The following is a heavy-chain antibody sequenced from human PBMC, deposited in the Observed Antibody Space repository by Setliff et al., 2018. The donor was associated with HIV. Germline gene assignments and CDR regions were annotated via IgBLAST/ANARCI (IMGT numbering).Heavy chain of an antibody. Sequence: GGSLRLSCAASGFTFSDHYMDWVRQAPGKGLEWVGRSRNKANSYTTEYAASVKGRFTISRDDSNNSLYLQMNSLKTDDTAVYYCARGRLLWSGSYYYYYMDVWGKGTTVTV. CDR3: ARGRLLWSGSYYYYYMDV. CDR2: SRNKANSYTT. J-gene: IGHJ6*03. V-gene: IGHV3-72*01. CDR1: GFTFSDHY. D-gene: IGHD3-10*01.